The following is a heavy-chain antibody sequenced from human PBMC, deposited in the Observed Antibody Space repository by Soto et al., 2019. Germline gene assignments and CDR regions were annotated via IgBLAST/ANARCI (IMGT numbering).Heavy chain of an antibody. V-gene: IGHV1-69*13. D-gene: IGHD3-22*01. CDR3: ASLWTYYDSSGYPPPPDAFDI. Sequence: ASVKVSCKASGGTFSSYAISWVRQAPGQGLEWMGGIIPIFGTANYAQKFQGRVTITADESTSTAYMELSSLRSEDTAVYYCASLWTYYDSSGYPPPPDAFDIWGQGTMVT. J-gene: IGHJ3*02. CDR1: GGTFSSYA. CDR2: IIPIFGTA.